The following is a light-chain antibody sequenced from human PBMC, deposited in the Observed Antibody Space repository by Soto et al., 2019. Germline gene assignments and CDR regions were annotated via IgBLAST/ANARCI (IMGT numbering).Light chain of an antibody. CDR1: QSVSRY. CDR2: AVT. Sequence: DIQMTQSPSSLSASVGDRVNITCRASQSVSRYLNWYQQKAGKAPKLLIYAVTLLESGVPSRFSGSGSGTDFTLTISSLQPEDFAVYYYQQSYSNPRTFGQGTKVEIK. V-gene: IGKV1-39*01. CDR3: QQSYSNPRT. J-gene: IGKJ1*01.